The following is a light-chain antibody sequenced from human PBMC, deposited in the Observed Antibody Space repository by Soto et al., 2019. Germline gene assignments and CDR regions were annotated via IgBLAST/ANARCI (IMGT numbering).Light chain of an antibody. CDR1: SSDVGGYNY. V-gene: IGLV2-11*01. Sequence: QSVLTQPRSVSGSPGQSVTISCTGTSSDVGGYNYVSWYQQHPGKAPKLMIYDVSKRPSGVPDRFSGSKSGNTASLTISGLQAEDEADYYCCSYAGSYTFTYVFGPGTKVIV. J-gene: IGLJ1*01. CDR2: DVS. CDR3: CSYAGSYTFTYV.